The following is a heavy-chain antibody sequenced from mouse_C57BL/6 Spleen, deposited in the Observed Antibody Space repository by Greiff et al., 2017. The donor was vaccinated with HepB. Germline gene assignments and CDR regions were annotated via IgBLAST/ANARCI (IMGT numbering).Heavy chain of an antibody. Sequence: VQLKQSVAELVRPGASVKLSCTASGFNIKNTYMHWVKQRPEQGLEWIGRIDPANGNTKYAPKFQGKATITADTSSNTAYLQLSSLTSEDTAIYYCASFPSYYGSSYNYWGQGTTLTVSS. CDR3: ASFPSYYGSSYNY. J-gene: IGHJ2*01. D-gene: IGHD1-1*01. CDR1: GFNIKNTY. V-gene: IGHV14-3*01. CDR2: IDPANGNT.